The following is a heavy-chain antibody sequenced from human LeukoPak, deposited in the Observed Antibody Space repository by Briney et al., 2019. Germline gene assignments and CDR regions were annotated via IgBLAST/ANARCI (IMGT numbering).Heavy chain of an antibody. J-gene: IGHJ4*02. V-gene: IGHV4-39*01. CDR2: IYYSGST. Sequence: SETLSLTCAVYGGSFSGYYWGWIRQPPGKGLEWIGSIYYSGSTYYNPSLKSRVTISVDTSKNQFSLKLSSVTAADTAVYYCARHPRGYDSNGDFDYWGQGTLVTVSS. CDR3: ARHPRGYDSNGDFDY. D-gene: IGHD5-12*01. CDR1: GGSFSGYY.